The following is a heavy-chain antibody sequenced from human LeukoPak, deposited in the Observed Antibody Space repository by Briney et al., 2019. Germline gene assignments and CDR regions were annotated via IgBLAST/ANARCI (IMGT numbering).Heavy chain of an antibody. V-gene: IGHV1-8*01. CDR2: MNPNSGNT. J-gene: IGHJ3*02. CDR1: GYTFTSYD. Sequence: ASVKVSCKASGYTFTSYDINWVRQATGQGLEWMGWMNPNSGNTGYAQKFQGRVTITRNTSISTAYMELSSLRSEDTAVYYCASGPQYYYDSSGYYWSYAFDIWGQGTMVTVSS. CDR3: ASGPQYYYDSSGYYWSYAFDI. D-gene: IGHD3-22*01.